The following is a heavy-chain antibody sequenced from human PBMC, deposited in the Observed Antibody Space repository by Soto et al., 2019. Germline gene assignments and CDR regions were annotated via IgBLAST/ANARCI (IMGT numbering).Heavy chain of an antibody. CDR3: ARDFSGYDPALNRCDH. D-gene: IGHD5-12*01. V-gene: IGHV1-69*06. J-gene: IGHJ1*01. Sequence: QVPLVQSGAEVKKPGSSVKVSCKASEDIFKSYSISWVRQAPGQGLEYMGGILPMFGSANSVDKFRGRLTLTADKSTTTTYMELPDLTVADTAVYYCARDFSGYDPALNRCDHWGQGTLVTVSS. CDR2: ILPMFGSA. CDR1: EDIFKSYS.